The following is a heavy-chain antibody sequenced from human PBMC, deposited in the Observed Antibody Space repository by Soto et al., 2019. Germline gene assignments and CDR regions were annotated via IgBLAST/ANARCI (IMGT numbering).Heavy chain of an antibody. J-gene: IGHJ4*02. CDR2: ISGYDGNT. Sequence: VASVKVSCKASGFTLNDFGVSWVRQAPGQGLEWMGWISGYDGNTNFAQKYEGRVTMTIDSSTSTAHMELRNLRSDDTAMYYCAREKWFGQTPFDSWGQGTLVTVSS. CDR3: AREKWFGQTPFDS. CDR1: GFTLNDFG. V-gene: IGHV1-18*01. D-gene: IGHD3-10*01.